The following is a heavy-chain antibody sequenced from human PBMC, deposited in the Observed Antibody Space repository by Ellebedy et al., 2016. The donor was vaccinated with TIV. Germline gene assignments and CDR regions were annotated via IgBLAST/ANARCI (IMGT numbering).Heavy chain of an antibody. Sequence: MPSETLSLTCTVSGGSVSSGNYYWNWIRQPPGKGLEWIGYIYYSGSTNYNPSLKSRVTISVDTSKNQFSLKLSSVTAADTAVYYCARGGYSYGHFDYWGQGTLVTVSS. CDR1: GGSVSSGNYY. CDR2: IYYSGST. J-gene: IGHJ4*02. CDR3: ARGGYSYGHFDY. V-gene: IGHV4-61*01. D-gene: IGHD5-18*01.